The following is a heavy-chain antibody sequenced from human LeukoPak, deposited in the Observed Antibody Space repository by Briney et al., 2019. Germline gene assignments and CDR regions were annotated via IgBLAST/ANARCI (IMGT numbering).Heavy chain of an antibody. J-gene: IGHJ6*03. Sequence: SETLSLTCAVYGGSFSGYYWTWIRQAPGKGLEWIGEINPSGRISYNPSLKSRLTISVDASKNQFSLNLRSLTAADTAVYYCARGRQEVSMIVVVMTGVSYYLDVWGKGATVTVS. D-gene: IGHD3-22*01. CDR1: GGSFSGYY. CDR2: INPSGRI. CDR3: ARGRQEVSMIVVVMTGVSYYLDV. V-gene: IGHV4-34*01.